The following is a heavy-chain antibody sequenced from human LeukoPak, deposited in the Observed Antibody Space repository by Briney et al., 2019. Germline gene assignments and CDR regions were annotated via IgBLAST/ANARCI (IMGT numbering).Heavy chain of an antibody. D-gene: IGHD3-22*01. V-gene: IGHV1-69*01. Sequence: SVTVSCKASGGTFSSYAISWVRQAPGQGLEWMGGIIPIFGTANYAQKFQGRVTITADESTSTAYMELSSLRSEDTAVYYCASGSMIVVVVDYYYYYMDVWGKGTTVTVSS. CDR3: ASGSMIVVVVDYYYYYMDV. CDR1: GGTFSSYA. J-gene: IGHJ6*03. CDR2: IIPIFGTA.